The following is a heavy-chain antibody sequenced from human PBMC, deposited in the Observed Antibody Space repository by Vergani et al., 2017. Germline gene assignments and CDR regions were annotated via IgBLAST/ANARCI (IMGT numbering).Heavy chain of an antibody. J-gene: IGHJ6*02. CDR1: GGTFSSYA. Sequence: QVQLVQSGAEVKKPGSSVKVSCKASGGTFSSYAISWVRQAPGQGLEWMGRISPILGIANYAQKFQGRVTITADKSTSTAYMELSSLRSEDTSVYYCARSLQRAPYYYYYGMDVWGQGTTVTVSS. CDR2: ISPILGIA. D-gene: IGHD1-26*01. CDR3: ARSLQRAPYYYYYGMDV. V-gene: IGHV1-69*04.